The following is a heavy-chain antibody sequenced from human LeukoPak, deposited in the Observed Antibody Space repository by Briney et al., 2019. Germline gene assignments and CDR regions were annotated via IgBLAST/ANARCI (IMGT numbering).Heavy chain of an antibody. V-gene: IGHV4-59*11. Sequence: PSETLCLTCTVSGGSISSHYWSWIRQPPGKGLEWIGYIYYSGSTNYNPSLKSRVTISVDTSKNQFSLKLSSVTAADTAVYYCARDRIAAAGQYYYYYMDVWGKGTTVTVSS. J-gene: IGHJ6*03. D-gene: IGHD6-13*01. CDR3: ARDRIAAAGQYYYYYMDV. CDR2: IYYSGST. CDR1: GGSISSHY.